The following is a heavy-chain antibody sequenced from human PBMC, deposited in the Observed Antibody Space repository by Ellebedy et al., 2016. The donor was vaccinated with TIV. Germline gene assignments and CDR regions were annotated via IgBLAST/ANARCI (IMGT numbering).Heavy chain of an antibody. Sequence: AASVKVSCKASGYTFTGYYMHWVRQAPGQGLEWMGWINPNSGGTNYAQKFQGRVTMTRDTSISTAYMELSRLRSDDTAVYYCARDWSEEQWLNWFDPWGQGTLVTVSS. CDR2: INPNSGGT. J-gene: IGHJ5*02. V-gene: IGHV1-2*02. CDR1: GYTFTGYY. D-gene: IGHD6-19*01. CDR3: ARDWSEEQWLNWFDP.